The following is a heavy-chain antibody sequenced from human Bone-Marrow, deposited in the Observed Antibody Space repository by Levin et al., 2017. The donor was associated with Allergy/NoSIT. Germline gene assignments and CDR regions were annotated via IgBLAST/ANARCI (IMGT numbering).Heavy chain of an antibody. CDR3: ARESLLDCSGGSCYSGYFDS. V-gene: IGHV4-30-4*01. Sequence: SQTLSLPCTVSGGSIRSGDYYWSWIRQPPGKGLEWIGYIYYSGNTYYNPSLKSRVTISVDTSKNQFSLKLNSVTAADTAVYYCARESLLDCSGGSCYSGYFDSWGQGTLVTVSS. CDR1: GGSIRSGDYY. CDR2: IYYSGNT. J-gene: IGHJ4*02. D-gene: IGHD2-15*01.